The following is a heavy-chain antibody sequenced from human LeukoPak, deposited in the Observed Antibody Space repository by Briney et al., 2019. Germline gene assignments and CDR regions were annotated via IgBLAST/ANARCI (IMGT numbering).Heavy chain of an antibody. CDR2: IYTSGST. Sequence: PSETLSLTCTVSGGSISSYYWSWIRQPAGKGLEWIGRIYTSGSTNYNPSLKSRVTMSVDTSKNQFFLKLSSVTAADTAVYYCARELTVAAYYYGMDVWGQGTTVTVSS. V-gene: IGHV4-4*07. CDR1: GGSISSYY. CDR3: ARELTVAAYYYGMDV. J-gene: IGHJ6*02. D-gene: IGHD6-25*01.